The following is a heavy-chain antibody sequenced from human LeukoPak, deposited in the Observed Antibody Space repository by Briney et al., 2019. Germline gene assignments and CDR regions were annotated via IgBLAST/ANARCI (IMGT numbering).Heavy chain of an antibody. Sequence: PSETLSLTCTVSGGSISSYYWSWIRQPPGKGLEWIGYIYYSGSTNYNPSLKSRVTISVDTSKNQFSLKLSSVTAADTAVYYCAGDYGSGSYLGWGQGTLVTVSS. J-gene: IGHJ4*02. CDR1: GGSISSYY. D-gene: IGHD3-10*01. CDR3: AGDYGSGSYLG. CDR2: IYYSGST. V-gene: IGHV4-59*12.